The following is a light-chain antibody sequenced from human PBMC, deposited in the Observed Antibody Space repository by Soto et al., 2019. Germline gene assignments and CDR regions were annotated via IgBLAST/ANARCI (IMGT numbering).Light chain of an antibody. CDR1: SSNIGSRT. CDR2: NDN. CDR3: AAWDASLHVI. J-gene: IGLJ2*01. Sequence: QAVLTQPPSASATPGQRVTISCSGSSSNIGSRTVNWYQQLPGSAPKLLVYNDNQRPSGVPDRFSGSKSGTSASLAISGLQSEDEADYYCAAWDASLHVIFGGGTKLTVL. V-gene: IGLV1-44*01.